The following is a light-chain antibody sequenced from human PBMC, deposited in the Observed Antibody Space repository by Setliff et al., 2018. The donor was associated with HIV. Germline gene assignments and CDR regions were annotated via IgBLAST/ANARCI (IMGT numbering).Light chain of an antibody. Sequence: LTQPASVSGSPGQSITISCTGTSSDVGGYNYVSWYQQHPGKAPKLMIYEVSNRPSGVSNRFSGSKSGNTASLTISGLQAEDEADYYCSSYTSSSTRVFGGGTQLTVL. CDR2: EVS. J-gene: IGLJ2*01. V-gene: IGLV2-14*01. CDR3: SSYTSSSTRV. CDR1: SSDVGGYNY.